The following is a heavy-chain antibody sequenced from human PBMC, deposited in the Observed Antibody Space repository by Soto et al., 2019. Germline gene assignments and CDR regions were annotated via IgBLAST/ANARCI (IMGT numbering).Heavy chain of an antibody. CDR3: VRQAGEDY. CDR1: GFSFSSYG. CDR2: IWYDGSEK. Sequence: PGGSLRLSCAASGFSFSSYGMHWFRQAPGKGLEWVAVIWYDGSEKYYADSVKGRFTISRDNSKNTLYLQMNSLTAEDTAVYYCVRQAGEDYWGQGTLVTVSS. D-gene: IGHD6-13*01. J-gene: IGHJ4*02. V-gene: IGHV3-33*08.